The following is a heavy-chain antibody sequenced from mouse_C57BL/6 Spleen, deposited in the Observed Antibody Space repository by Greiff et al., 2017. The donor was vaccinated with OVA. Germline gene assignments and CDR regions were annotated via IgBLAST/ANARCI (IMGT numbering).Heavy chain of an antibody. CDR3: AIYYGSSYVYFDV. J-gene: IGHJ1*03. CDR2: ISYDGSN. D-gene: IGHD1-1*01. CDR1: GYSITSGYY. V-gene: IGHV3-6*01. Sequence: EVQLQESGPGLVKLSQSLSLTCSVTGYSITSGYYWNWIRQFPGNKLEWMGYISYDGSNNYNPSLKNRISITRDTSKNQFFLKLNSVTTEDTATYYCAIYYGSSYVYFDVWGTGTTVTVSS.